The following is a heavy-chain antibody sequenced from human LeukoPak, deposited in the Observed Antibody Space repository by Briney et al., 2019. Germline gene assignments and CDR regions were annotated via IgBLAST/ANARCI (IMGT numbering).Heavy chain of an antibody. D-gene: IGHD3-22*01. J-gene: IGHJ4*02. V-gene: IGHV4-31*03. CDR1: GGSISRGGYY. Sequence: SETLSLTCTVSGGSISRGGYYWSYIRQHPGKALEWIGYIYYSGSTYYNPSLKSRVTISIETSKNQFSLKLSSVTAADTAVYYCAREGVNYYDSSGYYAVYWGQGTLVTVSS. CDR2: IYYSGST. CDR3: AREGVNYYDSSGYYAVY.